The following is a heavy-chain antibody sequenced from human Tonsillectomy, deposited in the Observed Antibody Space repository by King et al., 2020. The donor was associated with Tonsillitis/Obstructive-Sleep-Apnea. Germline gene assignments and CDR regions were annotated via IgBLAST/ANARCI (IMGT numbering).Heavy chain of an antibody. V-gene: IGHV3-66*01. CDR1: GFTVSSNY. CDR3: ATPRRGSCYYFDS. J-gene: IGHJ4*02. D-gene: IGHD2-15*01. Sequence: VQLVESGGGLVQPGGSLRPSCAASGFTVSSNYMSWVRQAPGKGLEWVSVIYSGGSTYYADSVTGRFTISRDNSKNTLYLQMNSLRAEDTAVYYCATPRRGSCYYFDSGGRAPLATFS. CDR2: IYSGGST.